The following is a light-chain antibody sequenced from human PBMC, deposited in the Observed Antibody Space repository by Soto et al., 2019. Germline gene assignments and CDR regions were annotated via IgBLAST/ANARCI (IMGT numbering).Light chain of an antibody. CDR3: QQYNSYSWT. V-gene: IGKV1-5*03. Sequence: DIQMPQSPSTLSASVGDRVTITCRASQSISSWLAWFQQKPGKAPKVLIYKASGLESGVTSRFSGSGSGTEFTLTISSLQPDDFANYYCQQYNSYSWTFGQGTKVEIK. J-gene: IGKJ1*01. CDR2: KAS. CDR1: QSISSW.